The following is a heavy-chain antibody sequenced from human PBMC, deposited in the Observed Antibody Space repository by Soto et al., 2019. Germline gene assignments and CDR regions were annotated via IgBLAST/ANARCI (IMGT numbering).Heavy chain of an antibody. CDR1: GGSISSSNW. CDR2: IFHGGST. D-gene: IGHD6-13*01. J-gene: IGHJ4*02. CDR3: ATSYGNAWYTY. Sequence: PSETLSLTCAVSGGSISSSNWWSWVRQPPGKGLEWIGEIFHGGSTNYNPSLKSRLTISVDRSKNQFTLQLTSVTVEDTAVYYCATSYGNAWYTYWGQGTQVTVSS. V-gene: IGHV4-4*02.